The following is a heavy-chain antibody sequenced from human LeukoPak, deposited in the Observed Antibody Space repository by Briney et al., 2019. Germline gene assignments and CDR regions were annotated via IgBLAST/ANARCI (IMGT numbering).Heavy chain of an antibody. CDR3: ARVKFEYSSYTRGAFDI. CDR1: GFTFSSYS. CDR2: ISSSSSYI. V-gene: IGHV3-21*01. Sequence: GGSLRLSCAASGFTFSSYSMNWVRQAPGKGLEWVSSISSSSSYIYYADSVKGRFTISRDNAKNSLYLQMNSLRAEDTALYYCARVKFEYSSYTRGAFDIWGQGTMVTVSS. D-gene: IGHD6-6*01. J-gene: IGHJ3*02.